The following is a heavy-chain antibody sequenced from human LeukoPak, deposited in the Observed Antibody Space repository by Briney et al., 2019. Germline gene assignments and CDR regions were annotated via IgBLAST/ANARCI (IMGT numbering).Heavy chain of an antibody. J-gene: IGHJ4*02. CDR3: ARGRSLAPRFDY. CDR1: GRHISHFY. Sequence: SEILSVPCNGSGRHISHFYWSWIRQPPGKGLGWIGYIFYSGSTNYNPSLKSRVTISVDTSNNQFSLKLSSVTAADTAVYYCARGRSLAPRFDYWGQGTLVTVSS. V-gene: IGHV4-59*01. D-gene: IGHD6-19*01. CDR2: IFYSGST.